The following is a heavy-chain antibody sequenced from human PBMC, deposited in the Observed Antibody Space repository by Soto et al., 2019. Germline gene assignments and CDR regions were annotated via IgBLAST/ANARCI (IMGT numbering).Heavy chain of an antibody. Sequence: SETLSLTCAVSGGSISGYYWNWIRQPPGKGLEWVGNIYSSGSTNYNPSLKSRVTMSVDTSKNQFSLKLNSVTAADTAVYYCARSGSYHQSFSTWGQGTLVTLSS. J-gene: IGHJ5*02. CDR2: IYSSGST. CDR1: GGSISGYY. CDR3: ARSGSYHQSFST. D-gene: IGHD1-26*01. V-gene: IGHV4-59*01.